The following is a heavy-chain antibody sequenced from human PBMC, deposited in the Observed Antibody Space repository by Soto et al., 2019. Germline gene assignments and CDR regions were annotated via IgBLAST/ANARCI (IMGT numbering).Heavy chain of an antibody. Sequence: GGSLRLSCAASGFTVSSNYMSWVRQAPGKGLEWVSVIYSGGSTYYADSVKGRFTISRHNSKNTLYLQMNSLRAEDTAVYYCAKKSIAARPGKIERYMDGWGKGTTVTVSS. D-gene: IGHD6-6*01. CDR1: GFTVSSNY. V-gene: IGHV3-53*04. CDR2: IYSGGST. J-gene: IGHJ6*03. CDR3: AKKSIAARPGKIERYMDG.